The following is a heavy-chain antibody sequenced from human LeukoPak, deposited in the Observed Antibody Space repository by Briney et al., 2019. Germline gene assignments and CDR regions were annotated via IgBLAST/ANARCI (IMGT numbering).Heavy chain of an antibody. D-gene: IGHD3-10*01. CDR2: INTNTGNP. CDR3: ARGPMGFGELLLDY. V-gene: IGHV7-4-1*02. CDR1: GYTLTSYA. Sequence: GPVKVSCKASGYTLTSYAMNWVRQAPGQGLEWMGWINTNTGNPTYAQGFTGRFVFSLDASVSTAYLQISSLKAEDTAVYYCARGPMGFGELLLDYWGQGTLVTVSS. J-gene: IGHJ4*02.